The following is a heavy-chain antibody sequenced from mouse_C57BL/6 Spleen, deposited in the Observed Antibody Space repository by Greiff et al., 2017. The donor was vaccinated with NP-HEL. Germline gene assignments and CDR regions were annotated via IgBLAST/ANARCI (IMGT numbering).Heavy chain of an antibody. CDR3: ARGDYGSPSFAY. CDR1: GYAFSSYW. Sequence: VQLVESGAELVKPGASVKISCKASGYAFSSYWMNWVKQRPGKGLEWIGQIYPGDGDTNYNGKFKGKATLTADKSSSTAYMQLSSLTSEDSAVYFCARGDYGSPSFAYWGQGTLVTVSA. V-gene: IGHV1-80*01. D-gene: IGHD1-1*01. CDR2: IYPGDGDT. J-gene: IGHJ3*01.